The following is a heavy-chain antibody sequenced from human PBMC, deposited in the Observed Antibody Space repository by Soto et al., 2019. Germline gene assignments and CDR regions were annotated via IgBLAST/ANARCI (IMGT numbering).Heavy chain of an antibody. CDR1: RFTFSTYE. D-gene: IGHD5-12*01. CDR3: VRYCSSTLCNGVATRTFDY. V-gene: IGHV3-48*03. J-gene: IGHJ4*02. CDR2: ISSSGSTV. Sequence: GGSLRLSCAASRFTFSTYEMHWVRQAPGKWLEWVSCISSSGSTVYYADSVKGRFTISRDNSRNSLYLQMNSLRDEDTALYYCVRYCSSTLCNGVATRTFDYWGQGXLVTVSS.